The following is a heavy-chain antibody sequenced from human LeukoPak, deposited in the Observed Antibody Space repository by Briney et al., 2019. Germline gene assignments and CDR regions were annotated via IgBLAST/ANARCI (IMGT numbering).Heavy chain of an antibody. CDR3: ARDPPGGVLDY. D-gene: IGHD3-16*01. J-gene: IGHJ4*02. Sequence: GGSLRLSCAASGFTFSSYEMNWVRQAPGKGLEWVSYISSSGSTIYYADSVKGRFPISRDNAKNSLYLQMNILRAEDTAVYYCARDPPGGVLDYWGQGTLVTVSS. V-gene: IGHV3-48*03. CDR1: GFTFSSYE. CDR2: ISSSGSTI.